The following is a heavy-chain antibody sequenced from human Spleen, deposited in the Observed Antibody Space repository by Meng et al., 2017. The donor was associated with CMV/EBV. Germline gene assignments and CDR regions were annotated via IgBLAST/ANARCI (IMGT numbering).Heavy chain of an antibody. CDR2: ISSGSSYI. D-gene: IGHD3-3*01. V-gene: IGHV3-21*01. Sequence: GGSLRLSCAASGFHFPTYWMSWVRQAPGRGLEWVSSISSGSSYIYYADSVKGRFTISRDNAKNSLYLQMNSLRAEDTAVYYCARDFWSGLPDFWGQGTLVTVSS. CDR1: GFHFPTYW. CDR3: ARDFWSGLPDF. J-gene: IGHJ4*02.